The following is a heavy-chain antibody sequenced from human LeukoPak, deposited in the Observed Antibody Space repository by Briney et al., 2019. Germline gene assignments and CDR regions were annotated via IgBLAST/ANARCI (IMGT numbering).Heavy chain of an antibody. Sequence: GGSLRLSCAASGFTVSSNYMSWVRQAPGKGLEWVSVIYSGGSTYYADSVKGRFTISRDNSKNTLYLQMNSLRAEDTAVYYCAREYSSSTGFDYWDQGTLVTVSS. J-gene: IGHJ4*02. V-gene: IGHV3-66*01. CDR2: IYSGGST. D-gene: IGHD6-13*01. CDR3: AREYSSSTGFDY. CDR1: GFTVSSNY.